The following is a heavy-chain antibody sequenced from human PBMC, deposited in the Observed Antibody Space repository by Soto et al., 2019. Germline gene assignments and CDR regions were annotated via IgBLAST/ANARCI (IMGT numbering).Heavy chain of an antibody. V-gene: IGHV1-69*12. D-gene: IGHD1-26*01. Sequence: QVQLVQSGAEVTKPGSSVKVSCKSSGGTFSSYAISWVRQASGQGLEWMGGFMPVLGTAHYAQQFQGRVTIHAAETTTIAFRELHSLSSEDPAIYYCTRGPYGGRYFDPRSFDYWAQGTLVTVSS. J-gene: IGHJ4*02. CDR1: GGTFSSYA. CDR3: TRGPYGGRYFDPRSFDY. CDR2: FMPVLGTA.